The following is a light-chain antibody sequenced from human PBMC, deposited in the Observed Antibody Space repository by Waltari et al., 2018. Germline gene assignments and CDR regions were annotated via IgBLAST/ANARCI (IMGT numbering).Light chain of an antibody. V-gene: IGLV2-14*03. CDR2: DLN. J-gene: IGLJ2*01. CDR1: NSDIGGYNF. Sequence: QSALTQPASVSGSPGQSITISCTGSNSDIGGYNFVSWYQQHPGKAPKLMIYDLNKRPSGVSNRFSASKSGKTASLTISGLQAEDEANYYCSSYTTSSTLVFGVGTKVTVL. CDR3: SSYTTSSTLV.